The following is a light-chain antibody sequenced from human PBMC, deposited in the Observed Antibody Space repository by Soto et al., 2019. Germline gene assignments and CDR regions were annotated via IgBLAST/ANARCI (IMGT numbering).Light chain of an antibody. V-gene: IGKV1-39*01. CDR2: AAS. Sequence: DIPMTQSPSSLSASVGDRVTITCRASQSISSYLNWYQQKPGKAPKLLIYAASSLHSGVPSRFSGSGSGTDFTLTISSLQPEDFATYYCQHIYSTQFTFGPGTKVHIK. CDR3: QHIYSTQFT. CDR1: QSISSY. J-gene: IGKJ3*01.